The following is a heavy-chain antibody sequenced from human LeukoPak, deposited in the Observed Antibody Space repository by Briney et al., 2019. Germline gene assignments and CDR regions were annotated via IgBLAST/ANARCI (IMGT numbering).Heavy chain of an antibody. V-gene: IGHV1-2*02. CDR1: GYTFPGYY. Sequence: ASVNVSFKASGYTFPGYYMHWLRQAPGQGLEGMGWINTNSGGTNYAQKFQGRVTMTRETSISTAYMERSRLRSDDTAVYYCASIYGSGNDFDYWGQGTLVTVSS. CDR3: ASIYGSGNDFDY. CDR2: INTNSGGT. J-gene: IGHJ4*02. D-gene: IGHD3-10*01.